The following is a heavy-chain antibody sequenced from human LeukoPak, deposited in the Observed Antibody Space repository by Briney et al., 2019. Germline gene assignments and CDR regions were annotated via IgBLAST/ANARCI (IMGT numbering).Heavy chain of an antibody. J-gene: IGHJ6*03. CDR3: ASLIAAAGTYYYYYYMDV. CDR1: GFTFSSYS. V-gene: IGHV3-48*01. D-gene: IGHD6-13*01. Sequence: GGSLRLSCASSGFTFSSYSMNWVRQAPGKGLEWVSYISSSSSTIYYADTVKSRFTICRDNAKNSLYLQMNSLRAEDTAVYYCASLIAAAGTYYYYYYMDVWGKGTTVTVSS. CDR2: ISSSSSTI.